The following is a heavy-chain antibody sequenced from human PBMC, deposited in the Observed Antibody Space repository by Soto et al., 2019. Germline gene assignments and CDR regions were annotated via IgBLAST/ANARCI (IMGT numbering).Heavy chain of an antibody. J-gene: IGHJ6*02. CDR3: AREPAHQRELIQYSVVHV. V-gene: IGHV1-2*04. Sequence: ASLKVSCTASGYSFNGYYMHWVRQAPGQGLEWMGWVKPNSGGTNYAQKYQGWVTMTRDTSISTAYMELSSVRSDGTAVYYCAREPAHQRELIQYSVVHVWGQGSKVTV. CDR2: VKPNSGGT. CDR1: GYSFNGYY. D-gene: IGHD1-26*01.